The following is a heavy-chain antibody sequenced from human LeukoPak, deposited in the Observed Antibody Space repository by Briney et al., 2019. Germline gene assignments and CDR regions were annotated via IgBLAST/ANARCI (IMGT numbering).Heavy chain of an antibody. Sequence: PSETLSLTCAVYGGSFSGYYWSWIRQPPGKGLEWIGEINHSGSTNYNPSLKNGVTISVETSKNQFSLKLSSVTAADTAVYYCARQPRYYPRTGPPDVWGKGTTVTISS. J-gene: IGHJ6*04. D-gene: IGHD3-22*01. CDR1: GGSFSGYY. CDR3: ARQPRYYPRTGPPDV. V-gene: IGHV4-34*01. CDR2: INHSGST.